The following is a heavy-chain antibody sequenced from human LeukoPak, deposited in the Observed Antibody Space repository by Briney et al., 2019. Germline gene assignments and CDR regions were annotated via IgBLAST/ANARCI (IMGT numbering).Heavy chain of an antibody. CDR3: ARDYYDRRMDV. Sequence: SETLSLTCTVSGGSISSYYWSWIRQPPGKGLEWIGYFYYSGSTNYNPSLKSRVTISVDTSKNQFSLKLSSVTAADTAVYYCARDYYDRRMDVWGQGTTVTVSS. CDR2: FYYSGST. J-gene: IGHJ6*02. CDR1: GGSISSYY. V-gene: IGHV4-59*01. D-gene: IGHD3-22*01.